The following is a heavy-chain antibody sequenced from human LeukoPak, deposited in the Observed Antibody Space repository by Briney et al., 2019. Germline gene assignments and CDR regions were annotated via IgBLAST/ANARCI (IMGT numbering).Heavy chain of an antibody. J-gene: IGHJ5*02. CDR2: INPNSGGT. D-gene: IGHD2-2*01. CDR1: GYTFTGYY. Sequence: ASVKVSCKASGYTFTGYYMHWVRQAPGQGLEWMGWINPNSGGTNYAQKFQGRVTMTRDTSISTAYMELSRLRSDDTAVYYCARVARYCSSTSCSFSPRFGPWGQGTLVTVSS. CDR3: ARVARYCSSTSCSFSPRFGP. V-gene: IGHV1-2*02.